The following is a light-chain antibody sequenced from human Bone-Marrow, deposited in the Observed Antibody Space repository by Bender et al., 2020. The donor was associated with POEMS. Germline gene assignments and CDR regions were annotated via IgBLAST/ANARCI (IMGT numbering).Light chain of an antibody. CDR2: KDV. V-gene: IGLV3-25*03. J-gene: IGLJ1*01. Sequence: AARITCSGDALTRQYAYWYQQKSGQAPVLVMFKDVERPSGIPERFSGSSSGATVTLSISGVQPEDEADYYCQSADNSGTYVFGPGTKVTVL. CDR1: ALTRQY. CDR3: QSADNSGTYV.